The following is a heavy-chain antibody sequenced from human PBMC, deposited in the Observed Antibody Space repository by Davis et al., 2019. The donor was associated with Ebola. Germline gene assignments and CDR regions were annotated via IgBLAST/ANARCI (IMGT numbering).Heavy chain of an antibody. V-gene: IGHV6-1*01. CDR1: GDSLSGRRGA. CDR3: VRGWGRTGMGV. Sequence: HPQTPSLTSVIPGDSLSGRRGAWNWTRQSAPRGLEWLGRPFYRSKWYNDYAGSVKSRINISPDTAKNQFSLHLNSVTPEDTAVYYCVRGWGRTGMGVWGQGTTVIVSS. CDR2: PFYRSKWYN. D-gene: IGHD1-26*01. J-gene: IGHJ6*02.